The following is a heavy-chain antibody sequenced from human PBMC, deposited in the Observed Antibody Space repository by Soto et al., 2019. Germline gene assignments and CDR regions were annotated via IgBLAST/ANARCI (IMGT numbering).Heavy chain of an antibody. D-gene: IGHD6-19*01. V-gene: IGHV5-51*03. CDR3: ARTTPSGQWLVQGWFDP. J-gene: IGHJ5*02. Sequence: EVQLVQSGAEVKKPGESLKISCKGSGYSFTSYWIGWVRQMPGKGLEWMGIIYPGDSDTRYSPSFQGQATISADKSISTADLQWSSLKASDTAMYYCARTTPSGQWLVQGWFDPWGQGTLVTVSS. CDR2: IYPGDSDT. CDR1: GYSFTSYW.